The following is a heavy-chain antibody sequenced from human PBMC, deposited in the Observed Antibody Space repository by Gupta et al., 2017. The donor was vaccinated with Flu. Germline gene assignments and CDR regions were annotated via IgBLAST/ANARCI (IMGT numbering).Heavy chain of an antibody. CDR3: ARHEKYSSGWYAAFDI. Sequence: VQLVESGCGFVRRGGSVRPSCAGSGFAFSSYDMNWVRQAPGKGLEWVSYISSSGSTIYYADSVKGRFTISRDNAKNSLYLQMNSLRAEDTAVYYCARHEKYSSGWYAAFDIWGQGTMVTVSS. V-gene: IGHV3-48*03. D-gene: IGHD6-19*01. J-gene: IGHJ3*02. CDR2: ISSSGSTI. CDR1: GFAFSSYD.